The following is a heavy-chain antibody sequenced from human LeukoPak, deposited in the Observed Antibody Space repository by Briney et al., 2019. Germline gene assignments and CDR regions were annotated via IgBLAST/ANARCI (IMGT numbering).Heavy chain of an antibody. V-gene: IGHV1-69*13. CDR3: ARDKGAITIPYGMDV. J-gene: IGHJ6*02. CDR1: GGTFSSYA. Sequence: SVKVSCKASGGTFSSYAISWVRQAPGQGLEWMGGIIPIFGTANYAQKFQGRVTITADESTSTAYMELSSLRSEDTAVYYCARDKGAITIPYGMDVWGQGTTVTVSS. CDR2: IIPIFGTA. D-gene: IGHD3-3*01.